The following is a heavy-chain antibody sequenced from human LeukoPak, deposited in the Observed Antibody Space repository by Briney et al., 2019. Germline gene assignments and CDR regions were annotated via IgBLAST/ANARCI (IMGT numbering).Heavy chain of an antibody. CDR3: ARDQDGSRYFDWLTAAYYFDY. D-gene: IGHD3-9*01. V-gene: IGHV4-39*07. J-gene: IGHJ4*02. CDR2: IYYSGST. CDR1: GGSISSSSYY. Sequence: SETLSLTCTVSGGSISSSSYYWGWIRQPPGRGLEWIGSIYYSGSTYYNPSLKSRVTISVDTSKNQFSLKLSSVTAADTAVYYCARDQDGSRYFDWLTAAYYFDYWGQGTLVTVSS.